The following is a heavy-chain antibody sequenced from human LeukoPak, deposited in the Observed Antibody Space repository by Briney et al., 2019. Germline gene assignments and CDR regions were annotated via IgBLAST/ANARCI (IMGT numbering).Heavy chain of an antibody. J-gene: IGHJ6*03. V-gene: IGHV4-59*01. Sequence: PSETLSLTCTVSGGSISSYYWSWIRQPPGKGLEWIGYIYYSGSTNYNPSLKSRVTISVDTTKNQFSLKLSSVTAADTAVYYCARGKPRVAAAGRPHYYYMDVWGKGTTVTVSS. CDR3: ARGKPRVAAAGRPHYYYMDV. D-gene: IGHD6-13*01. CDR2: IYYSGST. CDR1: GGSISSYY.